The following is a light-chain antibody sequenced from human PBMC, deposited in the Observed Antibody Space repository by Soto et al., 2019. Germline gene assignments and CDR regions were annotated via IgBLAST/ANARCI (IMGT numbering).Light chain of an antibody. CDR1: GSDVGGYDY. CDR3: SSYTSSSTYV. V-gene: IGLV2-14*01. J-gene: IGLJ1*01. Sequence: QSVLTQPASVSGSPGQSITISCTGTGSDVGGYDYVSWYQHHPGKAPKVMIYEVTNRPSGVSNRFSGSKSGNTASPTISGLLAEDEADYYCSSYTSSSTYVSGNGTKVTVL. CDR2: EVT.